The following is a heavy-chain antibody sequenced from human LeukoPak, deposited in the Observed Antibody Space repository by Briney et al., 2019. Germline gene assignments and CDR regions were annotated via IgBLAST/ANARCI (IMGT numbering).Heavy chain of an antibody. Sequence: GESLKISCKDSGYSFTSYWIGWVRQMPGKGLEWMGSIYPGDSDTRYSPSFQGQVTISADKSISTAYLQWRSLKASDTAMYYCARLPPYCTSTSCFGPLFDYWGQGTLVAVSS. CDR3: ARLPPYCTSTSCFGPLFDY. J-gene: IGHJ4*02. V-gene: IGHV5-51*01. CDR1: GYSFTSYW. CDR2: IYPGDSDT. D-gene: IGHD2-2*01.